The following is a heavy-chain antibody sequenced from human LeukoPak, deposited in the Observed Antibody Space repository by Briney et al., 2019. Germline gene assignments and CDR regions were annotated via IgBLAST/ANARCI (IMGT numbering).Heavy chain of an antibody. CDR3: ARGPSIHYDSSGYSNWFDP. Sequence: ASVKVSCKVSGYTVTELSMHWVRQSPGKGLEWMGGFHPEDGETIYAQKFQGRVTMTEDTSTDTAYMELSSLRSEDTAVYYCARGPSIHYDSSGYSNWFDPWGQGTLVTVSS. D-gene: IGHD3-22*01. V-gene: IGHV1-24*01. J-gene: IGHJ5*02. CDR2: FHPEDGET. CDR1: GYTVTELS.